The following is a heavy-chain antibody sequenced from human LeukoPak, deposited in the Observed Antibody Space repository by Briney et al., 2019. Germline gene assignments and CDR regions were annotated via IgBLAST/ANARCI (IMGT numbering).Heavy chain of an antibody. CDR1: GITLSNYG. V-gene: IGHV3-23*01. D-gene: IGHD3-22*01. J-gene: IGHJ4*02. CDR3: AKRGVVIRVILVGFHKEAYYFDS. Sequence: GGSLRLSCAVAGITLSNYGMSWVRQAPGRGLEWVAGISGSGGGTNYADSVKGRFTISRDNPRNTLYLQMNSLRAEDTAVYFCAKRGVVIRVILVGFHKEAYYFDSWGQGALVTVSS. CDR2: ISGSGGGT.